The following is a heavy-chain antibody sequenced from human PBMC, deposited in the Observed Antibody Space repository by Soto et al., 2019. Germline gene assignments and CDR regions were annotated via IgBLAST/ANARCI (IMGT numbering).Heavy chain of an antibody. J-gene: IGHJ5*02. CDR2: IIPIFGTA. Sequence: QVQLVQSGAEVKKPGSSVKVSCKASGGTFSSYAISWVRQAPGQGPEWMGGIIPIFGTANYAQKFQGRVTNTADESTSTAYMELSSLRSEDTAVYYCARARPVAAGIGWFDPWGQGTLVTVSS. V-gene: IGHV1-69*01. CDR3: ARARPVAAGIGWFDP. D-gene: IGHD6-13*01. CDR1: GGTFSSYA.